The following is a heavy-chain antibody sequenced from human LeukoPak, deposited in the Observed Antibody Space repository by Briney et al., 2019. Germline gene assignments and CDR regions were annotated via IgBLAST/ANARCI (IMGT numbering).Heavy chain of an antibody. D-gene: IGHD6-19*01. CDR2: INHSGST. Sequence: SETLSLTCAVYGGSFSGYYWSWIRQPPGKGLEWIGEINHSGSTNYNPSLKSRVTISVDTSKNQFSLKLSSVTAADTAVYYCARGRIISGWRGANVKSTAYRGPRFDYWGQGTLVTVSS. V-gene: IGHV4-34*01. J-gene: IGHJ4*02. CDR1: GGSFSGYY. CDR3: ARGRIISGWRGANVKSTAYRGPRFDY.